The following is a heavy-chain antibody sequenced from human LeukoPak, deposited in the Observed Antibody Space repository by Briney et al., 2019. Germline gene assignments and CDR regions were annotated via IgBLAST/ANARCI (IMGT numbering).Heavy chain of an antibody. CDR1: GVSISPYY. CDR2: IYYSGST. Sequence: SETLSLTCTVSGVSISPYYWTWIRQPPGKGLEWIGYIYYSGSTNYNPSLKSRVTISVDTSKNQFSLKLSSLTVADTAIYYCARVRGALNAFDIWGQGTMVTVSS. V-gene: IGHV4-59*12. J-gene: IGHJ3*02. CDR3: ARVRGALNAFDI. D-gene: IGHD1-26*01.